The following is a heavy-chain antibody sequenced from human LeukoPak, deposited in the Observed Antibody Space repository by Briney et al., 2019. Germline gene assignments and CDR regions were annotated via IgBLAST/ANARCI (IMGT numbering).Heavy chain of an antibody. Sequence: SETLSLTCTVSGGSISSYYWSWIRQPPGKGLEWIGSIYYSGSTYYNPSLKSRVTTSVDTSKNQFSLKLSSVTAADTAVYYCARVPGPFDYWGQGTLVTVSP. V-gene: IGHV4-39*07. CDR2: IYYSGST. CDR3: ARVPGPFDY. J-gene: IGHJ4*02. CDR1: GGSISSYY.